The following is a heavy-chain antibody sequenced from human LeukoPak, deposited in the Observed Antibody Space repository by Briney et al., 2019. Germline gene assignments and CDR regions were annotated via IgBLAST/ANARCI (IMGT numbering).Heavy chain of an antibody. Sequence: GASVKVSCKASGGTFSSYAISWVRQAPGQGLEWMGGIIPIFGTANYAQKFQGRVTITADESTSTAYMELSSLRSEDTAVYYCARDHSKGGVFDYWGQGTLVTVSS. CDR2: IIPIFGTA. V-gene: IGHV1-69*13. D-gene: IGHD3-10*01. CDR3: ARDHSKGGVFDY. CDR1: GGTFSSYA. J-gene: IGHJ4*02.